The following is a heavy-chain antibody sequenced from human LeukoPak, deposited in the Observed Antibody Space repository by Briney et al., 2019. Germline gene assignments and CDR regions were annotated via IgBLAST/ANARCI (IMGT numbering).Heavy chain of an antibody. Sequence: PGGSLRLSCAASGFTFSSYGMHWVRQAPGKGLEWVAFIRYDGSNKYYADSVKGRFTISRDNSKNTLYLQMNSLRAEDTAVYYCARGPYCSSTSCYQLFDPWGQGTLVTVSS. V-gene: IGHV3-30*02. CDR1: GFTFSSYG. D-gene: IGHD2-2*01. CDR3: ARGPYCSSTSCYQLFDP. J-gene: IGHJ5*02. CDR2: IRYDGSNK.